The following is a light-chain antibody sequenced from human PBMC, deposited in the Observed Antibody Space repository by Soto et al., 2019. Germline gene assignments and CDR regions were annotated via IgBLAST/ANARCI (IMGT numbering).Light chain of an antibody. CDR2: HAS. CDR3: QQYNSYPGT. CDR1: QEIVYW. V-gene: IGKV1-5*01. Sequence: DIQMTQSPSSLFASIGDRVTLTCRASQEIVYWFAWYQQRPGKAPNLLVYHASSLRRGVPSRFSCSGSGREFTLTISSLQPNDSATYYCQQYNSYPGTFGQGTKVEI. J-gene: IGKJ1*01.